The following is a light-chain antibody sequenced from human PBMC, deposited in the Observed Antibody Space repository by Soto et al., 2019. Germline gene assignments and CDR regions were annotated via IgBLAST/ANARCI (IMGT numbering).Light chain of an antibody. CDR3: IAWDDSLKGPV. V-gene: IGLV1-44*01. J-gene: IGLJ3*02. Sequence: QSVLTQPPSASGTPGQRVTIPCSGSSSNIGRNAVNWYQQVPGTAPKLLIYSHDQRPSGVPDRFSGSKSGTSASLAISGLQSEDEANYYCIAWDDSLKGPVFGGGTKVTVL. CDR2: SHD. CDR1: SSNIGRNA.